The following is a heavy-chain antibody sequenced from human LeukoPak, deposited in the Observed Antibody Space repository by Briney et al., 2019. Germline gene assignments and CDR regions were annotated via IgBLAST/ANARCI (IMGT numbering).Heavy chain of an antibody. J-gene: IGHJ4*02. D-gene: IGHD2-15*01. CDR1: GGSISSFF. Sequence: SETLSLTCTVSGGSISSFFWGWIRQPPGQGLEWIAAIHYSGKTHYNPSLNSRVTISADTSRNQFSLKLNSVTAADTAVYYCARLGHCSGGGSCHHDYWGQGTLVTVSS. CDR2: IHYSGKT. CDR3: ARLGHCSGGGSCHHDY. V-gene: IGHV4-39*01.